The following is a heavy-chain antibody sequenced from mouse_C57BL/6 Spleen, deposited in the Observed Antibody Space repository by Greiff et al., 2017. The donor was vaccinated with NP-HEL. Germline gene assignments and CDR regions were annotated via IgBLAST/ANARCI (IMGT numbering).Heavy chain of an antibody. CDR2: INPNNGGT. V-gene: IGHV1-22*01. CDR1: GYTFTDYN. CDR3: ASYYGSAWFAY. Sequence: DVQLQESGPELVKPGASVKMSCKASGYTFTDYNMHWVKQSHGKSLEWIGYINPNNGGTSYNQKFKGKATLTVNKSSSTAYMELRSLTSEDSAVYYCASYYGSAWFAYWGQGTLVTVSA. J-gene: IGHJ3*01. D-gene: IGHD1-1*01.